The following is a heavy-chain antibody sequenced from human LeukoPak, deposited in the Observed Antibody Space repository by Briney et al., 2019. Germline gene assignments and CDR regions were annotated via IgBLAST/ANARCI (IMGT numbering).Heavy chain of an antibody. CDR3: ATLITGTIPYIDY. Sequence: PGGSLRLSCTASGLTFSSYGMSWVRQAPGKGLEWVSFISASGGSTYYADSVKGRFTISRDNSKNTLYLQMNSLRAEDTAVYYCATLITGTIPYIDYWGQGTLVTVS. J-gene: IGHJ4*02. D-gene: IGHD1-20*01. CDR2: ISASGGST. CDR1: GLTFSSYG. V-gene: IGHV3-23*01.